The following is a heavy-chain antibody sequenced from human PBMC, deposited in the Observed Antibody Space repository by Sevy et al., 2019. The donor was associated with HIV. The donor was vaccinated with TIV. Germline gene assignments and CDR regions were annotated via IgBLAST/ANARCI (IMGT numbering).Heavy chain of an antibody. Sequence: GGSLRLSCAASGFTFSSYAMHWVRQAPGKGLEWVAVISYDGSNKYYADSVRGRFTISRDNSKNTLYLQMNSLRAEDTAVYYCARNLAALPNYYYGMDVWGQGTTVTVSS. CDR1: GFTFSSYA. CDR3: ARNLAALPNYYYGMDV. CDR2: ISYDGSNK. J-gene: IGHJ6*02. V-gene: IGHV3-30*04. D-gene: IGHD6-6*01.